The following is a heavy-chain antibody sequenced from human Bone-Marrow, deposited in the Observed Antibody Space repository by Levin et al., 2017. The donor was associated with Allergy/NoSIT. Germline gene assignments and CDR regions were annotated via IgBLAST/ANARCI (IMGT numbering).Heavy chain of an antibody. D-gene: IGHD4-17*01. CDR3: ARTGYGDYVGY. CDR2: MYSGGST. CDR1: GFSVSGNF. J-gene: IGHJ4*02. V-gene: IGHV3-53*01. Sequence: PGGSLRLSCAASGFSVSGNFMSWVRQTPGKKLEWISVMYSGGSTYYADSVKGRFTISRDNSKNTVYLQMNSLRAEDTAVYYCARTGYGDYVGYWGQGTLVTVSS.